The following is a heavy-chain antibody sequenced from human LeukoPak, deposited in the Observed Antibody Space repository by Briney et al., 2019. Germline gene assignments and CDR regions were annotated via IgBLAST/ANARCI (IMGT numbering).Heavy chain of an antibody. CDR2: IYHSGST. CDR3: ARGQPLLFDY. D-gene: IGHD2-21*02. V-gene: IGHV4-38-2*01. J-gene: IGHJ4*02. Sequence: SETLSLTCAVSGYSISSGYYWGCIRQPPGKGLEWIGSIYHSGSTYYNPSLKSRVTISVDTSKNQLSLKLSSVTAADTAVYYCARGQPLLFDYWGQGTLVTVSS. CDR1: GYSISSGYY.